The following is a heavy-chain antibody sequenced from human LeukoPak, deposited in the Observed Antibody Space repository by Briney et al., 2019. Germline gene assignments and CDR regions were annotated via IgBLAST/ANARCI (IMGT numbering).Heavy chain of an antibody. V-gene: IGHV3-13*01. CDR1: GFAFSSCD. D-gene: IGHD3-16*01. CDR2: IGTASDA. Sequence: AGGSLRLSCVASGFAFSSCDMHWVRQATGKGLEWVSAIGTASDAYYPGTVRGRFTVSRDNAKNSLYLQMNSLRAGDTAVYYCARGYVYSYDYWGQGIMVTVSS. J-gene: IGHJ4*02. CDR3: ARGYVYSYDY.